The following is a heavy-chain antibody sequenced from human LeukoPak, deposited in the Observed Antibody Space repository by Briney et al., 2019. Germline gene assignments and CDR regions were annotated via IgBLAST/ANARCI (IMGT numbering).Heavy chain of an antibody. CDR2: MNPNSGNT. CDR3: ARGLGSGWYYYYYGMDV. CDR1: GYTFTSYD. J-gene: IGHJ6*02. V-gene: IGHV1-8*01. D-gene: IGHD6-19*01. Sequence: GASVKVSCKASGYTFTSYDINWVRQATGQGLAWMGWMNPNSGNTGYAQKFQGRVTMTRNTSISTAYMELSSLRSEDTAVYYCARGLGSGWYYYYYGMDVWGQGTTVTVPS.